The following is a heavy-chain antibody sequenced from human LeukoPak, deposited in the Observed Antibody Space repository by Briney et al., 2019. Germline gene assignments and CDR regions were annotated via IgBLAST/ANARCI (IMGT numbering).Heavy chain of an antibody. J-gene: IGHJ4*02. CDR2: ISAYNGNT. V-gene: IGHV1-18*01. CDR1: GYTFTRYG. D-gene: IGHD6-19*01. CDR3: ARELNPYRAVAGTG. Sequence: ASLKVSCKASGYTFTRYGISWVRQTPGQGLECRGCISAYNGNTNTAQKLQGRVTMTTDTSTSTDYMELRGVRSDDTAVYYCARELNPYRAVAGTGWGQGTLVTVSS.